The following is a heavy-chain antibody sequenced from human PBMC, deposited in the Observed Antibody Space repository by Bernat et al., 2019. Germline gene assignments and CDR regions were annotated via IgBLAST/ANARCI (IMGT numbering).Heavy chain of an antibody. CDR1: GSISSYY. Sequence: GSISSYYWSWIRQPPGKGLEWIGYIYYSGSTNYNPSLKSRVTRSVDTSKNQFSLNLSSVTAADTAVYYCARGEVRRYWYFDIWGRG. J-gene: IGHJ2*01. CDR2: IYYSGST. CDR3: ARGEVRRYWYFDI. D-gene: IGHD1-26*01. V-gene: IGHV4-59*01.